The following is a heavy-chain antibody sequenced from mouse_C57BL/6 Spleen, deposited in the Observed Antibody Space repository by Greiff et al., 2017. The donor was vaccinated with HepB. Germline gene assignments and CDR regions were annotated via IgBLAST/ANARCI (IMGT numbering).Heavy chain of an antibody. CDR3: ARYGIYYCNYFDY. V-gene: IGHV1-53*01. J-gene: IGHJ2*02. CDR1: GYTFTSYW. CDR2: INPSNGGT. Sequence: QVQLQQPGTELVKPGASVKLSCKASGYTFTSYWMHWVKQRPGQGLAWIGNINPSNGGTNYNEKFKSKATLTVDKSSSTAYMQLSSLTSEDSAVYYCARYGIYYCNYFDYWGQGTSLTFSS. D-gene: IGHD2-1*01.